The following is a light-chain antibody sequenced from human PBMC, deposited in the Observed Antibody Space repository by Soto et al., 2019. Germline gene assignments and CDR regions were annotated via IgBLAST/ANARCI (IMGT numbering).Light chain of an antibody. V-gene: IGLV2-14*01. CDR3: SSYISTSTPLI. J-gene: IGLJ2*01. CDR2: EVT. Sequence: QSALTQPASVSGSPGQSITISCSGSSSDIGAYDYVSWYQQHPGKAPKLLIYEVTSRPSGVSHRFSGSKSGNTASLSISGLQLEDDADYYCSSYISTSTPLIFGGGTKVTVL. CDR1: SSDIGAYDY.